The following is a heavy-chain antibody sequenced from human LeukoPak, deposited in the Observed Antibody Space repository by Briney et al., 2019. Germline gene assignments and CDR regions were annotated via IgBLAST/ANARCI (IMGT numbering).Heavy chain of an antibody. D-gene: IGHD5-18*01. Sequence: GGSLRLSCAASGFTFSSYSMNWVRQAPGKGLEWVSSISSSSSYIYYADSVKGRSTISRDNAKNSLYLQMNSLRAEDTAVYYCARDQRYSYGYETENWFDPWGQGTLVTVSS. J-gene: IGHJ5*02. V-gene: IGHV3-21*01. CDR2: ISSSSSYI. CDR3: ARDQRYSYGYETENWFDP. CDR1: GFTFSSYS.